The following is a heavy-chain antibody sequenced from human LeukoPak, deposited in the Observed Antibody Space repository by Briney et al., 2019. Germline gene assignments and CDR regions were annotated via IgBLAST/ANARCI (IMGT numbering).Heavy chain of an antibody. CDR2: VYHSGST. Sequence: SETLSLTCTVSGGSISSSTFYWGWIRQRPGKGLEWIGSVYHSGSTYYNPSLESRVITSVDTSKNQFSLKLRSVIAADTAVYYCGRHGTGNRYGWVVGYWGQGTLVTVSS. V-gene: IGHV4-39*01. CDR3: GRHGTGNRYGWVVGY. CDR1: GGSISSSTFY. D-gene: IGHD5-24*01. J-gene: IGHJ4*02.